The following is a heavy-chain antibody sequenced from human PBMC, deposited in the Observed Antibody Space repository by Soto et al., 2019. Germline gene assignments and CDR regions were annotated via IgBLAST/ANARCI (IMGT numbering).Heavy chain of an antibody. CDR3: ARDQESITDRILQY. J-gene: IGHJ4*02. CDR1: GDTFSSFG. Sequence: ASVKVSCKASGDTFSSFGFSWVRQAPGQGLEWLGWISAYNGNTHYAQKVRDRVTLTTDTSTNTAYMELRSLTSDDTAVYYCARDQESITDRILQYWGQGTRVTVSS. V-gene: IGHV1-18*01. D-gene: IGHD3-10*01. CDR2: ISAYNGNT.